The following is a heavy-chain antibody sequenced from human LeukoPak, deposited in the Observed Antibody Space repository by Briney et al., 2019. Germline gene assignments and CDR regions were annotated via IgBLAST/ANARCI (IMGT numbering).Heavy chain of an antibody. D-gene: IGHD1-26*01. V-gene: IGHV3-48*04. J-gene: IGHJ4*02. CDR3: ARAMWELPDY. CDR2: ISSSSTTI. CDR1: GFIFSSYS. Sequence: GGSLRLSCAASGFIFSSYSMKWVRQAPGKGLEWVSYISSSSTTIYYADSVKGRFTISRDNAKNSLYLQMNSLRAEDTAVYYCARAMWELPDYWGQGTLVTVSS.